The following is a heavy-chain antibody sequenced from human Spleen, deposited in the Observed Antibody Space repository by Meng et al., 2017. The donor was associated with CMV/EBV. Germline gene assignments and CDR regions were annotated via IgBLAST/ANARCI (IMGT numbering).Heavy chain of an antibody. CDR1: GFTFSRYD. V-gene: IGHV3-23*01. Sequence: GGSLRLSCAASGFTFSRYDMSWVRQGPGNGLEWVSLITGRGSSTYYADSVKGRFTISRDNSKNTLYLQMNSLRAEDTAVYYRAKGGVFGVVVLNPYPFDYWGQGTLVTVSS. CDR2: ITGRGSST. CDR3: AKGGVFGVVVLNPYPFDY. D-gene: IGHD3-3*01. J-gene: IGHJ4*02.